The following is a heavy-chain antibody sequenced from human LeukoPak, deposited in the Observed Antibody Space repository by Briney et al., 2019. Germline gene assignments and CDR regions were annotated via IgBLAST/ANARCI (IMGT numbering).Heavy chain of an antibody. CDR3: ERDISSGYYYSH. CDR1: GYTFSSYY. Sequence: GSVKVSCKASGYTFSSYYMHWVRQPPGPGLGWMGIINPSGGSTNYAQKFQGRVIMTRDTSTSTVYLEVSSLRSEDTAVYYCERDISSGYYYSHWGEGTLVMVSS. CDR2: INPSGGST. J-gene: IGHJ4*02. V-gene: IGHV1-46*01. D-gene: IGHD3-22*01.